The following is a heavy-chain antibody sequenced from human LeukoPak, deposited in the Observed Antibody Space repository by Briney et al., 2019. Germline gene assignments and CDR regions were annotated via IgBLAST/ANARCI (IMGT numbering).Heavy chain of an antibody. Sequence: ASVKVSCKASGYTFTGYYMHWVRQAPGQGLEWMGWINPNSGGTNYAQKFQGRVAMTRDTSISTAYMELSRLRSDDTAVYYCARPQYYFERGSCFAPGGQEPLVTVSS. CDR3: ARPQYYFERGSCFAP. V-gene: IGHV1-2*02. J-gene: IGHJ5*02. CDR2: INPNSGGT. CDR1: GYTFTGYY. D-gene: IGHD3-9*01.